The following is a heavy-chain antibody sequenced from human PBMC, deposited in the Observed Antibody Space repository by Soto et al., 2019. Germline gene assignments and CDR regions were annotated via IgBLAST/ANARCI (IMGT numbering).Heavy chain of an antibody. D-gene: IGHD3-22*01. Sequence: QITLKESGPTLVKPTQPLTLTCTFAGFSLTTSGVGVGWIRQPPGKALEWLALIYWDDDKRYSPSLKSRLTITKDTSKNQVVLTMTNMDPLDTATYYCAHSYYDDSGAYYYYFDYWGQGTLVTVSS. V-gene: IGHV2-5*02. CDR3: AHSYYDDSGAYYYYFDY. J-gene: IGHJ4*02. CDR2: IYWDDDK. CDR1: GFSLTTSGVG.